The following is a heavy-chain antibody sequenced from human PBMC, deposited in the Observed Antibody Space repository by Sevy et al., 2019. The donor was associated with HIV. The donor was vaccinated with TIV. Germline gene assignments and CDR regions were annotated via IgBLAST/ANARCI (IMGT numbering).Heavy chain of an antibody. J-gene: IGHJ4*02. CDR3: ARSFYYFDH. D-gene: IGHD3-16*02. Sequence: GGSLRLSCVASAFTFSNYGMHWVRQAPGKGLQWVAVIWYDGSNKYFADSVKGRFTISRDNSRNTLYLQMDSLRAEDTAVYYCARSFYYFDHWGQGTLVTVSS. CDR1: AFTFSNYG. V-gene: IGHV3-33*01. CDR2: IWYDGSNK.